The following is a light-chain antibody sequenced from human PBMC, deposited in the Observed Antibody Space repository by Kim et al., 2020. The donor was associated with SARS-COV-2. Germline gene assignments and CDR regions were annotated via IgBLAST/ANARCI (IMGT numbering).Light chain of an antibody. V-gene: IGLV4-69*01. CDR2: VDSDGSH. J-gene: IGLJ3*02. CDR1: SGNSTYG. Sequence: AAVKLTCTLSSGNSTYGIAWHQQQPEKGPRYLMKVDSDGSHNKGDGIPDRFSGSSSGAERYLTISSLQSEDEADYYCQTWDTGIRVFGGGTKVTVL. CDR3: QTWDTGIRV.